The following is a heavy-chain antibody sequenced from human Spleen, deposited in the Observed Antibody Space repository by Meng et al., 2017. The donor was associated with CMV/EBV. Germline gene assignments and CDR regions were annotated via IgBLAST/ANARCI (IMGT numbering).Heavy chain of an antibody. Sequence: CKTSGYIFTNYGFSWVRQAPGQGLEWMGWINTKNGDTQYAQNFQGRLTMTTDTSTNTAKMELISLTSDDTAVYYCARYNNNWYYFDYWGQGTLVTVSS. CDR2: INTKNGDT. CDR3: ARYNNNWYYFDY. V-gene: IGHV1-18*01. CDR1: GYIFTNYG. J-gene: IGHJ4*02. D-gene: IGHD6-13*01.